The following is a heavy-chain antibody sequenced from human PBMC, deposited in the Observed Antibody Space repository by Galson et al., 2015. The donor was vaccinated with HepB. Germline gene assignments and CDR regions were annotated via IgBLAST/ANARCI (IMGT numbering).Heavy chain of an antibody. D-gene: IGHD3-22*01. Sequence: SLRLSCAASGFTVSSNYMSWVRQAPGKGLEWVSVIYSGGSTYYADSVKGRFTISRDNSKNTLYLQMNSLRAEDTAVYYCASDRGSGSWRGYYYYGMDVWGQGTTVTVSS. CDR3: ASDRGSGSWRGYYYYGMDV. CDR1: GFTVSSNY. J-gene: IGHJ6*02. CDR2: IYSGGST. V-gene: IGHV3-66*01.